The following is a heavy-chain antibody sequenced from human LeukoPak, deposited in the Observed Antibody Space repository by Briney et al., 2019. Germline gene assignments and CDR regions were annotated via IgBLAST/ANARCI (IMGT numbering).Heavy chain of an antibody. Sequence: SETLSLTRTVSGDSISSSSYYWGWIRQPPGKELEWIGSIYYSGSTYYNPSLNSRVTISVDTSKNQFSLKLSSVTAADTAVYYCARDYLGGNPDAFDIWGQGTMVTVSS. D-gene: IGHD4-23*01. CDR1: GDSISSSSYY. V-gene: IGHV4-39*07. CDR2: IYYSGST. CDR3: ARDYLGGNPDAFDI. J-gene: IGHJ3*02.